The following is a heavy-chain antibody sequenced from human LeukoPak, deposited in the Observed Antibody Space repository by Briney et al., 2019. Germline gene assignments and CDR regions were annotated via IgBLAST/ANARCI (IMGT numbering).Heavy chain of an antibody. V-gene: IGHV4-59*01. CDR2: IYYSGST. D-gene: IGHD3-10*01. Sequence: KPSETLSLTCTVSGGSISSYYWSWIRQPPGKGLEWIGYIYYSGSTNCNPSLKSRVTISVDTSKNQFSLKLSSMTAADTAVYYCASGSRIIKAFDIWGQGTMVTVSS. CDR1: GGSISSYY. J-gene: IGHJ3*02. CDR3: ASGSRIIKAFDI.